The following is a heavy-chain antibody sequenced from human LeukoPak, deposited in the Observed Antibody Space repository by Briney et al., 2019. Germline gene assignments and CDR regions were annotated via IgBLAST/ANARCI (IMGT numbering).Heavy chain of an antibody. D-gene: IGHD3-22*01. Sequence: SDTLSLTCTVSGGSISSALYYWGWIRQPPGKGLEWIGIIDYSWSTYYNPSLKSRVTISIDTSKNQFSLKLSSVTAADTAVYYCARDGNYYDSSGYDYWGQGTLVTVSS. CDR2: IDYSWST. J-gene: IGHJ4*02. V-gene: IGHV4-39*07. CDR1: GGSISSALYY. CDR3: ARDGNYYDSSGYDY.